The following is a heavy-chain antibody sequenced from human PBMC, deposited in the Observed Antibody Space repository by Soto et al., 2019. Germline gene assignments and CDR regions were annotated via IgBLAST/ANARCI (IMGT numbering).Heavy chain of an antibody. Sequence: QVQLQESGPGLVKPSETLSLTCTVSGGSISSYYWSWIRQPPGKGLEWIGYIYYSGSTNYNPSLKCRVTISVDTSKNQFSLKLSSVTAADTAVYYCARDRGRSGTMNWFDPWGQGTLVTVSS. J-gene: IGHJ5*02. CDR2: IYYSGST. CDR3: ARDRGRSGTMNWFDP. D-gene: IGHD6-13*01. CDR1: GGSISSYY. V-gene: IGHV4-59*01.